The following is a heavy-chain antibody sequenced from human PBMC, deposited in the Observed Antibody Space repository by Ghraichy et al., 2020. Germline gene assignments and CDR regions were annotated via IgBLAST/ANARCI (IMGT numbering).Heavy chain of an antibody. Sequence: SETLSLTCTVSGGSISSSSYYWGWIRQPPGKGLEWIGSIYYSGSTYYNPSLKSRVTISVDTSKNQFSLKLSSVTAADTAVYYCARRAWEQQLVPKEVYYYYGMDVWGQGTTVTVSS. CDR1: GGSISSSSYY. CDR2: IYYSGST. V-gene: IGHV4-39*01. J-gene: IGHJ6*02. D-gene: IGHD6-13*01. CDR3: ARRAWEQQLVPKEVYYYYGMDV.